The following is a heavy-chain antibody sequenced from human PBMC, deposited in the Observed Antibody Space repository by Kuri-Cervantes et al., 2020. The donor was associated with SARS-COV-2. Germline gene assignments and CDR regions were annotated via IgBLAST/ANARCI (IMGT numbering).Heavy chain of an antibody. J-gene: IGHJ6*03. CDR2: IGPTATTK. Sequence: GGSLRLSCAASGFIFSDYYMTWIRQAPGKGLEWVSNIGPTATTKYYADSVRGRFTISRDNAKNSLFLQVNSLRVEDTAVYYCARVAGEGPIYYYYMDVWGKGTTVTVSS. CDR1: GFIFSDYY. V-gene: IGHV3-11*04. D-gene: IGHD2-21*01. CDR3: ARVAGEGPIYYYYMDV.